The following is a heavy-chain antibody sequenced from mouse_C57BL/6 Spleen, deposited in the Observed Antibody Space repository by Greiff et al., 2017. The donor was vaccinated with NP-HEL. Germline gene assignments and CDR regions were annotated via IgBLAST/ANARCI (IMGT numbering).Heavy chain of an antibody. CDR3: AACPHYYGSSYLFAY. D-gene: IGHD1-1*01. J-gene: IGHJ3*01. V-gene: IGHV1-26*01. CDR1: GYTFTDYY. CDR2: INPNNGGT. Sequence: LVKPGASVKISCKASGYTFTDYYMNWVKQSHGKSLEWIGDINPNNGGTSYNQKFKGKATLTVDKSSSTAYMELRSLTSEDSAVYYCAACPHYYGSSYLFAYWGQGTLVTVSA.